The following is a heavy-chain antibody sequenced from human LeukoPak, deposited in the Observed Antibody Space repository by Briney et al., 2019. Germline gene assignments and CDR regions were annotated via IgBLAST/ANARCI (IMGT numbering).Heavy chain of an antibody. CDR1: GGSISRDY. J-gene: IGHJ4*02. CDR2: IYISGST. V-gene: IGHV4-4*07. D-gene: IGHD6-19*01. Sequence: PSETLSLTCTVSGGSISRDYWSWIRQPAGKGLEWIGRIYISGSTNYNPSLKSRVTMSLDTSKYEFSLRLSSVTAADTAVYYCARDDGRSGWYWGQGTLVTVSS. CDR3: ARDDGRSGWY.